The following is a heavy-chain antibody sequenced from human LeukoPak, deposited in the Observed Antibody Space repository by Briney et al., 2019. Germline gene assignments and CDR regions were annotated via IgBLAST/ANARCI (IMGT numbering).Heavy chain of an antibody. Sequence: GGSLRLSCAASGFSFGTYAMSWVRQAPGKGLEWVSTITNSGDRTYYADSVQGRFTISRDNSKNTLYLQMSGLRAEDTAVYYCAKRYCSGGYCYWGYAFDYWGQGTLVTVSP. CDR2: ITNSGDRT. CDR1: GFSFGTYA. CDR3: AKRYCSGGYCYWGYAFDY. D-gene: IGHD2-15*01. V-gene: IGHV3-23*01. J-gene: IGHJ4*02.